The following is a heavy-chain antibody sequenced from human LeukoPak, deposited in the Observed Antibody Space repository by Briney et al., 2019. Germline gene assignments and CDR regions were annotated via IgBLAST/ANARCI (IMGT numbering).Heavy chain of an antibody. D-gene: IGHD6-6*01. J-gene: IGHJ6*02. CDR3: ASPGSSSSSYYGMDV. V-gene: IGHV3-11*01. CDR2: TSSSGSTI. Sequence: GGSLRLSCAASGFTFSDYYMSWIRQAPGKGLEWVSYTSSSGSTIYYADSVKGRFTISRDNAKNSLYLQMNSLRAEDTAVYYCASPGSSSSSYYGMDVWGQGTTVTVSS. CDR1: GFTFSDYY.